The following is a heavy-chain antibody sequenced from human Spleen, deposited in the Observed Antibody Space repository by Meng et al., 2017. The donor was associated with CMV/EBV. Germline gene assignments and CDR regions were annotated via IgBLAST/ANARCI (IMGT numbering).Heavy chain of an antibody. V-gene: IGHV3-53*01. CDR2: IYSGGST. CDR1: GFTVSSNY. CDR3: ARRPPSRYYYGMDV. Sequence: GGSLRLSCAASGFTVSSNYMSWVRQAPGKGLEWVSVIYSGGSTYYADSVKGRFTISRDNSKNTLYLQMNSLRAEDTAVCYCARRPPSRYYYGMDVWGQGTTVTVSS. J-gene: IGHJ6*02. D-gene: IGHD2-2*01.